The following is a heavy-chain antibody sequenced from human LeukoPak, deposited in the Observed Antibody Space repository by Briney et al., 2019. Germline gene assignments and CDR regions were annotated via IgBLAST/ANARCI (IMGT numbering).Heavy chain of an antibody. CDR3: ARLAPGGSSNY. V-gene: IGHV4-34*01. Sequence: SETLSLTCAVYGGSFSGYYWSWIRQPPGKGLEWIGEINHSGNTNYNPSLKSRVTISVDMSKNQFSLKLSSVTAADTAVYYCARLAPGGSSNYWGQGTLVTVSS. CDR1: GGSFSGYY. D-gene: IGHD6-6*01. CDR2: INHSGNT. J-gene: IGHJ4*02.